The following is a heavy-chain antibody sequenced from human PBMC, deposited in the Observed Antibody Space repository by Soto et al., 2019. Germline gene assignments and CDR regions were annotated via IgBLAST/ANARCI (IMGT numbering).Heavy chain of an antibody. CDR1: GYTFTSYD. V-gene: IGHV1-8*02. CDR2: MNPNSGNT. CDR3: ARRLFLERFDPYYYMDV. D-gene: IGHD3-3*01. Sequence: ASVKVSCKASGYTFTSYDINWVRQATGQGLEWMGWMNPNSGNTGYAQKFQGRVTMTRNTSISTAYMELSSLRSEDTAVYYCARRLFLERFDPYYYMDVWGKGPTVTVSS. J-gene: IGHJ6*03.